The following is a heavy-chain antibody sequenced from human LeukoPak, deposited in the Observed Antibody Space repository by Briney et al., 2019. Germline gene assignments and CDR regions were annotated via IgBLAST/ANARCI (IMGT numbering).Heavy chain of an antibody. D-gene: IGHD4-23*01. V-gene: IGHV3-11*01. CDR1: GFTFSDYY. CDR3: ARVERKRDDYGGNTIFDY. CDR2: ISSSGSTI. Sequence: GGSLRLSCAASGFTFSDYYMSWIRQAPGKGLEWVSYISSSGSTIYYADSVKGRFTISRDNAKNSLYLQMNSLRAEDTAVYYCARVERKRDDYGGNTIFDYWGQGTLVTVSS. J-gene: IGHJ4*02.